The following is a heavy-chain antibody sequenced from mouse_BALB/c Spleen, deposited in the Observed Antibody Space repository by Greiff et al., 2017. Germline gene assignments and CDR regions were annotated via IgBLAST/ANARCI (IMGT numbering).Heavy chain of an antibody. CDR3: ARGGNPYAMDY. J-gene: IGHJ4*01. CDR2: ISYDGSN. Sequence: EVQLVESGPGLVKPSQSLSLTCSVTGYSITSGYYWNWIRQFPGNKLEWMGYISYDGSNNYNPSLKNRISITRDTSKNQFFLKLNSVTTEDTATYYCARGGNPYAMDYWGQGTSVTVSS. V-gene: IGHV3-6*02. D-gene: IGHD2-1*01. CDR1: GYSITSGYY.